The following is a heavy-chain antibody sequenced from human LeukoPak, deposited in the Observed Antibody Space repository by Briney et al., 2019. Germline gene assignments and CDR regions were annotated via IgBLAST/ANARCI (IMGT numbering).Heavy chain of an antibody. J-gene: IGHJ6*02. Sequence: GGSLRLSCVASGLTFRRYAMSWVRQAPGKGLEWVSAISGSGDSTYYAASVKGRFTISRDNSRSTLYLQINSLTAEDTAVYYCAKGDSGYDYGYYYGMDVWGQGTTVTVSS. CDR1: GLTFRRYA. V-gene: IGHV3-23*01. D-gene: IGHD5-12*01. CDR2: ISGSGDST. CDR3: AKGDSGYDYGYYYGMDV.